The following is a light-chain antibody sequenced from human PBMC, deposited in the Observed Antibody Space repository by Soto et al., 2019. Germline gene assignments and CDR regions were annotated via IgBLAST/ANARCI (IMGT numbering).Light chain of an antibody. Sequence: EIVLKQSPGTLSLSPGETATLSCRASQSVSTVYLAWYQQKLGQAPRLLIYGASSRATGIPDRFSGSGSGTDFTLTISRLEPEDFAVYYCQRYYNFSYSFGQGTNLQIK. CDR2: GAS. CDR3: QRYYNFSYS. CDR1: QSVSTVY. V-gene: IGKV3-20*01. J-gene: IGKJ2*03.